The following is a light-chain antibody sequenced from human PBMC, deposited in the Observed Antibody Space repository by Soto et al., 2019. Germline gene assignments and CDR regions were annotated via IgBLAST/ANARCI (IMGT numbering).Light chain of an antibody. V-gene: IGKV3-20*01. CDR3: QQYGSSPIT. CDR2: DAS. CDR1: QSVSTY. J-gene: IGKJ5*01. Sequence: EIVLTQSPATLSLSPGARATLSGRASQSVSTYLAWYQQRPGQAPRLLIYDASYRATDITPRFSGSGSGTDFTLTISRLEPEDFAVYYCQQYGSSPITVGQGTRLEIK.